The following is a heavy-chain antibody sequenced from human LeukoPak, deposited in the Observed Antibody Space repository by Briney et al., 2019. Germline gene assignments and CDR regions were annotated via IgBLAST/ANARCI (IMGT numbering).Heavy chain of an antibody. CDR3: TRDLYWNDGSNAFDM. J-gene: IGHJ3*02. V-gene: IGHV3-49*04. D-gene: IGHD1-1*01. CDR1: GFTFRDYA. Sequence: GGSLRLSCAASGFTFRDYALSWVRQAPGKGLEGVSIIRSKAYGGTTDYAASVKGRFTISRGDSKSIAYLQMNSLRTEDTALYYCTRDLYWNDGSNAFDMWGQGTVVTVSS. CDR2: IRSKAYGGTT.